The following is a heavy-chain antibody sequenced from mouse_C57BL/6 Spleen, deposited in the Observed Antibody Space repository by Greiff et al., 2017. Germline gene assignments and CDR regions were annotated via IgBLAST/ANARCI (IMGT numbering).Heavy chain of an antibody. CDR1: GYTFTSYW. CDR3: ARTEPYAMDY. V-gene: IGHV1-50*01. CDR2: IDPSASYT. Sequence: QVQLQQSGAELVKPGASVKLSCKASGYTFTSYWMQWVQQRPGQGLEWIGEIDPSASYTNYNQKFKGKATLTVDTSSSTAYMQLSSLTSEDSAVYYCARTEPYAMDYWGQGTSGTVSS. J-gene: IGHJ4*01.